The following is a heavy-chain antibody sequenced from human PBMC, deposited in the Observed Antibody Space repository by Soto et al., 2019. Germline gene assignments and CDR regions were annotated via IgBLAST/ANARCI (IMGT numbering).Heavy chain of an antibody. CDR1: GYTFTSYG. J-gene: IGHJ6*03. CDR2: ISAYNGNT. CDR3: AREGGSSKEKFYYYYYYRDV. D-gene: IGHD6-6*01. Sequence: ASVKVSCKASGYTFTSYGISWVRQAPGQGLEWMGWISAYNGNTNYAQKLQGRVTTTTDTSTSTAYMELRSLRSDDTAVYYCAREGGSSKEKFYYYYYYRDVWGKGTTVPVSS. V-gene: IGHV1-18*01.